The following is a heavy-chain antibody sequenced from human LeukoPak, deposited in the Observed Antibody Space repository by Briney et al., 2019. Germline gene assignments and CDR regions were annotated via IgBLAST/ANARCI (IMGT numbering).Heavy chain of an antibody. CDR1: GFTFGDYI. D-gene: IGHD6-19*01. CDR2: VRRKDKSYTT. Sequence: GGSLRLPCVASGFTFGDYIMDWVRQAPGKGLEWVGRVRRKDKSYTTQYAPSVEGRFTISRDDSKKSVYLQMNSLKTEDTAVYYCSRDGSWSSQSAFDIWGQGTKVTVSS. V-gene: IGHV3-72*01. J-gene: IGHJ3*02. CDR3: SRDGSWSSQSAFDI.